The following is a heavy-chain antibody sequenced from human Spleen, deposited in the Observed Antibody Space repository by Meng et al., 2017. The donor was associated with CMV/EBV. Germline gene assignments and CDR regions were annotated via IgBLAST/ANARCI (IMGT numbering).Heavy chain of an antibody. V-gene: IGHV3-11*04. CDR1: GFTFSDYY. CDR3: ARDFPDY. CDR2: ISNSGRTI. J-gene: IGHJ4*02. Sequence: GESLKISCAASGFTFSDYYMNWIRQAPGKGLEWVSFISNSGRTIYYADSVKGRFTISRDNAKNSLYLQIERLRAEDTAVYYCARDFPDYWGQGTLVTVSS.